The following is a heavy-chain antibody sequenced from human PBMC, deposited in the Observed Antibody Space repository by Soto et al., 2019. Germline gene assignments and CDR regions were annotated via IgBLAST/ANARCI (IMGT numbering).Heavy chain of an antibody. CDR1: GGSISSSSYY. CDR3: ATQNEAGSSDYADDYYYYGMDV. D-gene: IGHD2-2*01. V-gene: IGHV4-39*01. Sequence: SETLSLTCTVSGGSISSSSYYWGWIRQPPGKGLEWIGSIYYSGSTYYNPSLKSRVTISVDTSKNQFSLKLSSVTAADTAVYYCATQNEAGSSDYADDYYYYGMDVWGQGTKVTGSS. CDR2: IYYSGST. J-gene: IGHJ6*02.